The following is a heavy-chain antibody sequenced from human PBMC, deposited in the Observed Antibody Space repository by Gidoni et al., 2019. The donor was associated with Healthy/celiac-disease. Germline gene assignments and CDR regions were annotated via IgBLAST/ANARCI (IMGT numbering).Heavy chain of an antibody. CDR2: SIPIFGTA. J-gene: IGHJ5*02. CDR1: GVTFSSYA. V-gene: IGHV1-69*06. Sequence: QVQLVQSGAEVKKPGSSVKVSCKASGVTFSSYAISWVRQAPGQGLEWMGGSIPIFGTANYAQKFQGRVTITADKSTSTAYMELSSLRSEDTAVYYCARGGIWQLARNWFDPWGQGTLVTVSS. D-gene: IGHD6-6*01. CDR3: ARGGIWQLARNWFDP.